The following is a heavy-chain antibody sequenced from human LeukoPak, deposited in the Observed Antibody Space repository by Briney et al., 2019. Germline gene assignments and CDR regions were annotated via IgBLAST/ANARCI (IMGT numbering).Heavy chain of an antibody. CDR2: ISYDGSNK. D-gene: IGHD6-19*01. CDR1: GFTFSSSA. J-gene: IGHJ4*02. Sequence: GGSLRLSCAASGFTFSSSAMHWVRQAPDKGLEWVAVISYDGSNKYYADSVKGRFTISRDNSKNTLYLQMNSLRAEDTAVYYCARDGLGSSGSPGFDYWGQGTLVTVSS. V-gene: IGHV3-30-3*01. CDR3: ARDGLGSSGSPGFDY.